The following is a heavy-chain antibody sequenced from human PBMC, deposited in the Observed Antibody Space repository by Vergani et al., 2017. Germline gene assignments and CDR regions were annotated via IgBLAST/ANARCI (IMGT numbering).Heavy chain of an antibody. CDR1: GFTFSSYS. CDR2: ISSSSSYI. J-gene: IGHJ4*02. CDR3: ARDTGGYSYGFDY. D-gene: IGHD5-18*01. Sequence: EVQLVESGGGLVQPGGSLRLSCAASGFTFSSYSMNWVRQAPGKGLEWVSSISSSSSYIYYADSVKGRFTISRDNAKNSLYLQMNSLRAEDTAVYYCARDTGGYSYGFDYWGQGTLVTVSS. V-gene: IGHV3-21*01.